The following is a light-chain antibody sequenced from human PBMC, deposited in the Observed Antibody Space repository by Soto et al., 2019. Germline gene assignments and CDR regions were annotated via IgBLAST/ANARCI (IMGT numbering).Light chain of an antibody. CDR3: GTWDSSLSVSV. Sequence: QSVLTQPPSVSAAPGQKVTISCSGGSSNIGNNYVSWYQQLPGTAPKLLIYDNNKRPSGIPDRFSGSKSGTSATLGITGLQTGDEADYYCGTWDSSLSVSVFGTGTKVTVL. V-gene: IGLV1-51*01. CDR1: SSNIGNNY. CDR2: DNN. J-gene: IGLJ1*01.